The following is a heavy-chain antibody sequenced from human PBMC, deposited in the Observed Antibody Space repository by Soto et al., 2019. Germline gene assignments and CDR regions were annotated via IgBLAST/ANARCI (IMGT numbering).Heavy chain of an antibody. CDR3: AKDRDRPYYYDSSGYYQPMGWFDP. CDR2: ISGSGGST. J-gene: IGHJ5*02. CDR1: GFTFSSYA. D-gene: IGHD3-22*01. Sequence: GGSLRLSCAASGFTFSSYAMSWVRQAPGKGLEWVSAISGSGGSTYYADSVKGRFTISRDNSKNTLYLQMNSLRAEDTAVYYCAKDRDRPYYYDSSGYYQPMGWFDPWGQGTLVTVSS. V-gene: IGHV3-23*01.